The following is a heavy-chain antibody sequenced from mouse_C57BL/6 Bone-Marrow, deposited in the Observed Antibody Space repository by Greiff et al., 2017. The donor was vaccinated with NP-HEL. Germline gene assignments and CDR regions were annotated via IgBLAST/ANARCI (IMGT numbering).Heavy chain of an antibody. Sequence: QVQLKESGAELAKPGASVKLSCKASGYTFTSYWMHWVKQRPGQGLEWIGYINPSSGYTKYNQKFKDKATLTADKSSSTAYMQLSSLTYEDSAVYYCASLMVTTPWFAYWGQGTLVTVSA. D-gene: IGHD2-3*01. CDR2: INPSSGYT. CDR1: GYTFTSYW. J-gene: IGHJ3*01. V-gene: IGHV1-7*01. CDR3: ASLMVTTPWFAY.